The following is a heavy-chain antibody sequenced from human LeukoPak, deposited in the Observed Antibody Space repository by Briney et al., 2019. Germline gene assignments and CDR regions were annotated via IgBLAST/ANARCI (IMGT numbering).Heavy chain of an antibody. CDR1: GGSISSGGYY. CDR2: IYYSGST. V-gene: IGHV4-31*03. D-gene: IGHD3-10*01. Sequence: PSETLSLTCTASGGSISSGGYYWSWIRQHPGKGLEWIGYIYYSGSTYYNPPLKSRVTISVDTSKNQFSLKLSSVTAADTAVYYCARDQHHYYGSGSYYNGKVFSDAFDIWGQGTMVTVSS. J-gene: IGHJ3*02. CDR3: ARDQHHYYGSGSYYNGKVFSDAFDI.